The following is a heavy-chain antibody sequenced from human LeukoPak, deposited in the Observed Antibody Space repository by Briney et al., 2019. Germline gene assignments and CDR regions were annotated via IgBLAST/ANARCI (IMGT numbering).Heavy chain of an antibody. Sequence: SETLSLTCAVYGGSFSGYYWSWIRQPPGKGLEWIGEINHSGSTYYNPSLKSRVTISVDTSKNQFSLKLSSVTAADTAVYYCERDPRGMIVVVEDAFDIWGQGTMVTVSS. CDR3: ERDPRGMIVVVEDAFDI. J-gene: IGHJ3*02. D-gene: IGHD3-22*01. CDR2: INHSGST. CDR1: GGSFSGYY. V-gene: IGHV4-34*01.